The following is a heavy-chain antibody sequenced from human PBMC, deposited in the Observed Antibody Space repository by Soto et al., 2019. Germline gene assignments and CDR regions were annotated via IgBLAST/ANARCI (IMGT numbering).Heavy chain of an antibody. CDR2: IIPIFGTA. CDR3: AREFPDDSSGYYGSSH. J-gene: IGHJ1*01. CDR1: GGTFSSYA. D-gene: IGHD3-22*01. Sequence: QVQLVQSGAEVKKPGSSVKVSCKASGGTFSSYAISWVRQAPGQGLAWMGGIIPIFGTANYAQKFQGRVTIIADESTSTAYMELSSRRSEDTAVYYCAREFPDDSSGYYGSSHWGQGTLVTVSS. V-gene: IGHV1-69*01.